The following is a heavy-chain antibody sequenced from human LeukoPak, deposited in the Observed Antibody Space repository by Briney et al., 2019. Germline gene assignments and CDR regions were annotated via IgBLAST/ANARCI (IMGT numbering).Heavy chain of an antibody. Sequence: PSETLSLTCTVSGGSISSYYWSWIRQPPGKGLEWIGEINHSGSTNYNPSLKSRVTISVDTSKNQFSLKLSSVTAADTAVYYCARDYGGRRFDSWGQGTLVTVSS. CDR1: GGSISSYY. D-gene: IGHD4-23*01. J-gene: IGHJ4*02. V-gene: IGHV4-34*01. CDR2: INHSGST. CDR3: ARDYGGRRFDS.